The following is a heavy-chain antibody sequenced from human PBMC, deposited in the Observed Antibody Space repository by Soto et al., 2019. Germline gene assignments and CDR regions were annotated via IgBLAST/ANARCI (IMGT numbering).Heavy chain of an antibody. CDR1: GYTFTSYG. V-gene: IGHV1-8*02. CDR2: MNPNSGNT. CDR3: ARVSLRFLEWSEAWYNWFDP. D-gene: IGHD3-3*01. Sequence: ASVKVSCKASGYTFTSYGISWVRQAPGQGLEWMGWMNPNSGNTGYAQKFQGRVTMTRNTSISTAYMELSSLRSEDTAVYYCARVSLRFLEWSEAWYNWFDPWGQGTLVTVSS. J-gene: IGHJ5*02.